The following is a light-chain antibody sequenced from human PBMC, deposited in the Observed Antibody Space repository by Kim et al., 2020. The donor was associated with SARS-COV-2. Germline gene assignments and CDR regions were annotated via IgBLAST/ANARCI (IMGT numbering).Light chain of an antibody. V-gene: IGKV3-20*01. J-gene: IGKJ2*03. Sequence: GEGATHSCRNGQGVSTAGMAWYQQKPGRAPRLLIYGAFIRAAGIPDRFSGSGSGTDFTLTISRLEPEDSAVYYCQPFGNSPLYSFGPGTKLEI. CDR1: QGVSTAG. CDR2: GAF. CDR3: QPFGNSPLYS.